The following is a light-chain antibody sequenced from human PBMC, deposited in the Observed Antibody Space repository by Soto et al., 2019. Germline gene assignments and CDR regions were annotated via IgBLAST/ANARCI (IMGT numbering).Light chain of an antibody. J-gene: IGKJ4*01. V-gene: IGKV3-11*01. Sequence: EIVLTQSPATLSLSPGERATLSCRASQSVSSDLAWYQQKPGQAPRLLIYDASNRATGIPARFSGSGSGTDFTLTISGLDPEDFAVYYCQQRSNWGLTFGGGTKVEIK. CDR1: QSVSSD. CDR3: QQRSNWGLT. CDR2: DAS.